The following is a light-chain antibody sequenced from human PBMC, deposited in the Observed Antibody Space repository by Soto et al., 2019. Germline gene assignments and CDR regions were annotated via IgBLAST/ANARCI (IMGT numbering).Light chain of an antibody. CDR2: EVF. J-gene: IGLJ2*01. CDR1: SSDVGGYNY. Sequence: QSALTQPASVSGSPGQSITISCTGTSSDVGGYNYVSWYQQHPGKVPKLMIFEVFRRPSGISNRFSGSKSGNTASLIISGLQADDEADYYCCSYTTTSTYVFGGGTKVTVL. V-gene: IGLV2-14*01. CDR3: CSYTTTSTYV.